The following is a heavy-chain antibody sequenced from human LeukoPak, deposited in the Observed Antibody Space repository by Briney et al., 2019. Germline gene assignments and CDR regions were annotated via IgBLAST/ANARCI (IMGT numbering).Heavy chain of an antibody. CDR2: IHHSGST. CDR1: GGSFSGYY. D-gene: IGHD6-13*01. Sequence: SETLSLTCAVYGGSFSGYYWSWIRQPPGKGLEWIGEIHHSGSTNYNPSLKSRVTISVDTSKNQFSLKLSSVTAADTAVYYCARGYRSIAAVRVNNWFDPWGQGTLVTVSS. V-gene: IGHV4-34*01. J-gene: IGHJ5*02. CDR3: ARGYRSIAAVRVNNWFDP.